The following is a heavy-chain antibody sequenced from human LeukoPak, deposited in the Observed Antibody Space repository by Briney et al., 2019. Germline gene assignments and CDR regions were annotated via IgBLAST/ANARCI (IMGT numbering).Heavy chain of an antibody. Sequence: GGSLRLSCAASGFTFSSHGMHWVRQAPGKGLEWVAFIRYDGSNKYYADSVKGRFTISRDNSKNTLYLQMNSLRAEDTAVYYCAKDGTTDYGDYGLGYWGQGTLVTVSS. CDR1: GFTFSSHG. V-gene: IGHV3-30*02. CDR3: AKDGTTDYGDYGLGY. CDR2: IRYDGSNK. J-gene: IGHJ4*02. D-gene: IGHD4-17*01.